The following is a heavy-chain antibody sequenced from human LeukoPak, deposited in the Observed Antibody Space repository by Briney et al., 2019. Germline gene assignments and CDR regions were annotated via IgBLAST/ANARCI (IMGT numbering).Heavy chain of an antibody. D-gene: IGHD1-26*01. V-gene: IGHV4-31*03. CDR3: AKILSGTYSFDL. CDR2: IYYSGST. J-gene: IGHJ4*02. CDR1: GGSISSSSYY. Sequence: SETLSLTCTVSGGSISSSSYYWGWIRQHPGKGLEWIGYIYYSGSTYYNPSLKSRVTISVDTSKNQFSLKLSSVTAEDTAVYYCAKILSGTYSFDLWGQGTLVTVSS.